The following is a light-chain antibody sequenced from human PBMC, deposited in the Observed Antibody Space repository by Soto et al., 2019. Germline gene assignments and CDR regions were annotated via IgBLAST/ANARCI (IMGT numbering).Light chain of an antibody. J-gene: IGKJ5*01. CDR1: QTIDNT. CDR3: QQYNNWPFS. Sequence: EIVMTQSPATLSLSPGERATLSCRASQTIDNTLAWYQRKPGQPPRLLIYDISTRATGVPARFSGSGSGTELTLTISGLQSEDFALYFCQQYNNWPFSFGQGTRLEI. CDR2: DIS. V-gene: IGKV3-15*01.